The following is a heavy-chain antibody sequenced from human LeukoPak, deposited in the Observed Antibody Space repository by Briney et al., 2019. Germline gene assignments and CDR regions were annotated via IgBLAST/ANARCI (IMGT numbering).Heavy chain of an antibody. V-gene: IGHV4-30-4*01. CDR2: IYYSGST. J-gene: IGHJ6*02. CDR3: ARSSRRYFDWFLAYYGMDV. CDR1: GGSISSGDYY. Sequence: PSQTLSLTCTVSGGSISSGDYYWSWIRQPPGKGLEWIGYIYYSGSTYYNPSLKSRVTISVDTSKNQFSLKLSSVTAADTAVYYCARSSRRYFDWFLAYYGMDVWGQGTTVTVSS. D-gene: IGHD3-9*01.